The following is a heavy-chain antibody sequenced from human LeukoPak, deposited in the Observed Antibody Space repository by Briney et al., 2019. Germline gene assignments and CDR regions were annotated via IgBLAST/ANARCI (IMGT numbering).Heavy chain of an antibody. V-gene: IGHV3-7*01. Sequence: GGSLRLSCIASGFNMSDYWMSWVRQAPGKGLEWVANIKQDGSEIYSGDSLKGRFTISRDNAKNSLYLQMNSLRGEDTAVYYCAREGGVAFDIWGQGTMVTVSS. CDR3: AREGGVAFDI. CDR2: IKQDGSEI. D-gene: IGHD3-16*01. J-gene: IGHJ3*02. CDR1: GFNMSDYW.